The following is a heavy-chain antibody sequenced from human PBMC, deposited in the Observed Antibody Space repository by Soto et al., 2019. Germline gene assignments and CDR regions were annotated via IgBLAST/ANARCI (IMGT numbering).Heavy chain of an antibody. J-gene: IGHJ4*02. D-gene: IGHD1-26*01. CDR1: GGTFSSYI. CDR2: ILPILGIA. Sequence: QVQLVQSGAEVKKPGSSVKVSCKASGGTFSSYIISWVRQAPGQGLEWMGRILPILGIANYAQKFQGRVTSTADKSTRPAYMELSSLRSEDTAVYYFARFPQTALVGASYFDYRGQGTLVSVSS. CDR3: ARFPQTALVGASYFDY. V-gene: IGHV1-69*02.